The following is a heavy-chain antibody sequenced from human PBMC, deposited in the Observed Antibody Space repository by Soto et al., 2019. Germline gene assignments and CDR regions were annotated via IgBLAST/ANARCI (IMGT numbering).Heavy chain of an antibody. CDR2: ISAYNGNT. V-gene: IGHV1-18*01. CDR3: ASSVQVVAATDDFDI. Sequence: ASVKVSCKASGYTFTSYGISWVRQAPGQGLEWMGWISAYNGNTNYAQKLQGRVTMTTDTSTSTAYMELRSLRSDDTAVYYCASSVQVVAATDDFDIWGQGTMVTVSS. J-gene: IGHJ3*02. CDR1: GYTFTSYG. D-gene: IGHD2-15*01.